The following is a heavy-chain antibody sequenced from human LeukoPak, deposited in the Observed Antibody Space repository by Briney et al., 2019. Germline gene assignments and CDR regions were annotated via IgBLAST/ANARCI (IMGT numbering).Heavy chain of an antibody. CDR3: ARWRTTYLDY. CDR1: GYTFTNYY. J-gene: IGHJ4*02. D-gene: IGHD1/OR15-1a*01. V-gene: IGHV1-46*01. Sequence: ASVKVSCKASGYTFTNYYIHWVRQAPGQGLEWMGIISPSGGSTNYAQKFQGRVTMTTDTSTITVYMEVSSLRPEDTAVYYCARWRTTYLDYWGQGTLVTVSS. CDR2: ISPSGGST.